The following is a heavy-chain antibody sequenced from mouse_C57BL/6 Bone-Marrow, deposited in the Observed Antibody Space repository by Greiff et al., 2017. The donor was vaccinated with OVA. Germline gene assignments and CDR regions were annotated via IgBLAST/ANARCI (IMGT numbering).Heavy chain of an antibody. CDR1: GFTFSDYG. D-gene: IGHD2-10*01. J-gene: IGHJ1*03. V-gene: IGHV5-17*01. CDR3: AREGPYYGYFDV. CDR2: ISSGSSTI. Sequence: EVQVVESGGGLVKPGGSLKLSCAASGFTFSDYGMHWVRQAPEKGLEWVAYISSGSSTIYYADTVKGRFTISRDNAKNTLFRQMTSLRSEDTAMYYCAREGPYYGYFDVWGTGTTVTVSS.